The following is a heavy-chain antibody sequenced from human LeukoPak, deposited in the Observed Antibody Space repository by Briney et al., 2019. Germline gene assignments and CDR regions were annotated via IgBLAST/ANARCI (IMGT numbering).Heavy chain of an antibody. CDR3: ARERLLVRGVISHYYYYYMDV. Sequence: SETLSLTCTVSGGSISSSSYYWGWIRQPPGKGLEWIGSIYYSGSTYYNPSLKSRVTISVDTSKNQFSLKLSSVTAADTAVYYCARERLLVRGVISHYYYYYMDVWGKGTTVTISS. CDR2: IYYSGST. J-gene: IGHJ6*03. CDR1: GGSISSSSYY. D-gene: IGHD3-10*01. V-gene: IGHV4-39*07.